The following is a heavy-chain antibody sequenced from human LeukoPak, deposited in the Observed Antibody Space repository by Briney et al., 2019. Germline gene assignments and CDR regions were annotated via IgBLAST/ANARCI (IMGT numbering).Heavy chain of an antibody. CDR1: GGSISSYY. V-gene: IGHV4-59*08. J-gene: IGHJ4*02. D-gene: IGHD2-15*01. CDR3: ASGYCSGGSCSFDY. CDR2: IYYSGST. Sequence: SETLSLTCTVSGGSISSYYWSWIRQPPGKGLEWLGYIYYSGSTNYNPSLKSRVTISVDTSKNQFSLKLSSVTAADTAVYYCASGYCSGGSCSFDYWGQGTLVTVSS.